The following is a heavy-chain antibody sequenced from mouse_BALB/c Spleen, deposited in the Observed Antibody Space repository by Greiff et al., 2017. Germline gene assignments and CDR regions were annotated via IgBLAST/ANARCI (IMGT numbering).Heavy chain of an antibody. CDR1: GFDFSSYW. V-gene: IGHV4-1*02. CDR2: INPDSSTI. Sequence: EVKLVESGGGLVKPGGSLKLTCAASGFDFSSYWMSWVRQAPGEGLEWCGEINPDSSTINYKPSLKDKCIISRDNPKNTLYLQMSKVRSEDTALYYCARPYGNYGAMDYWGQGTSVTVSS. CDR3: ARPYGNYGAMDY. D-gene: IGHD2-10*02. J-gene: IGHJ4*01.